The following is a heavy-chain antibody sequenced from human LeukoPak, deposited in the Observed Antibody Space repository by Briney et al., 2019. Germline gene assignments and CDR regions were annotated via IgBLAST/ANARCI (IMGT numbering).Heavy chain of an antibody. V-gene: IGHV3-23*01. Sequence: GGSLRLSCAASGFTFSSYAMSWVRQAPGKGLEWVSAISGSGGSTYYADSVKGRFTISRDNSKNTLYLQMNSLRAEDTAVYYCAKDPIEDDYGDAHAFDIWGQGTMVTVSS. CDR2: ISGSGGST. J-gene: IGHJ3*02. CDR1: GFTFSSYA. D-gene: IGHD4-17*01. CDR3: AKDPIEDDYGDAHAFDI.